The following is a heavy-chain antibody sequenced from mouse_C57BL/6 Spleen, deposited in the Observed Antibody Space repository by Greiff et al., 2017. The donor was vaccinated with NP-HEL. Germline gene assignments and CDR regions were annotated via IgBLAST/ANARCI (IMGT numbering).Heavy chain of an antibody. D-gene: IGHD1-1*01. CDR3: ARSGYGSSYAFDY. CDR1: GYAFSSYW. J-gene: IGHJ2*01. V-gene: IGHV1-80*01. CDR2: IYPGDGDT. Sequence: QVQLQQSGAELVKPGASVKISCKASGYAFSSYWMNWVKQRPGKGLEWIGQIYPGDGDTNYNGKFKGKATLTADKSSSTAYMQLSSLTSEDSAVYFCARSGYGSSYAFDYWGQGTTLTVSS.